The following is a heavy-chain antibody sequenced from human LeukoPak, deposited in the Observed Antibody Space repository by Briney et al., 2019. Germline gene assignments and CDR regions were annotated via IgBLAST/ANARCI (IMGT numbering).Heavy chain of an antibody. Sequence: PGGSLRLSCAASGFTFSSYSMNWVRQAPGKGLESVSSITSSSSYIYYADSVKGRFTISRDNAKSSLYLQMNSLRDEDTAVYYCARDPYSGNYGDYYYYYMDVWGKGTTVTISS. CDR1: GFTFSSYS. V-gene: IGHV3-21*01. CDR2: ITSSSSYI. J-gene: IGHJ6*03. D-gene: IGHD1-26*01. CDR3: ARDPYSGNYGDYYYYYMDV.